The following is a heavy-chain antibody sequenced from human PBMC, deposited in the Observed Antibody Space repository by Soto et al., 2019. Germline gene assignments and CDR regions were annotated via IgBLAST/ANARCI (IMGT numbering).Heavy chain of an antibody. J-gene: IGHJ5*02. CDR2: ISSSSSTI. CDR3: AKSQQLRVRHKWIDP. D-gene: IGHD6-13*01. V-gene: IGHV3-48*02. CDR1: GFTFSSYS. Sequence: GSLRLSCAASGFTFSSYSMNWVRQAPGKGLEWVSYISSSSSTIYYADSVKGRFTISRDNAKNSLYLQMNSLRDEDTAVYYCAKSQQLRVRHKWIDPSGPGTLVT.